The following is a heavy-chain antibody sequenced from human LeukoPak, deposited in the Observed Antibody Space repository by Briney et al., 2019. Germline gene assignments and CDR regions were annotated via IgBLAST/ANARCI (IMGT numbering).Heavy chain of an antibody. V-gene: IGHV4-34*01. CDR2: INHSGNT. CDR1: GGSFSGYY. Sequence: KPSETLSLTCAVYGGSFSGYYWSWVRQPPGKGLEWIGEINHSGNTNYNPSLKSRVTISVDTSNNQFSLKLSSVTAADTAVYYCARGDFFGYWGQGTLVTVSS. J-gene: IGHJ4*02. D-gene: IGHD3-3*01. CDR3: ARGDFFGY.